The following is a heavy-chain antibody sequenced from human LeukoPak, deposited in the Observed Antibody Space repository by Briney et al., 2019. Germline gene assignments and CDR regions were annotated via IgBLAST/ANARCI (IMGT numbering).Heavy chain of an antibody. D-gene: IGHD1-26*01. CDR3: ARDRRLKSGTYYFDY. CDR2: IIPILGVT. Sequence: SVKVSCKASGSTFSSYTINWVRQAPGQGLEWMGRIIPILGVTNYAQKFQGRVTITADKSTSTAYMELSTLTSEDTAVYYCARDRRLKSGTYYFDYWGQGTLVTVSS. CDR1: GSTFSSYT. V-gene: IGHV1-69*04. J-gene: IGHJ4*02.